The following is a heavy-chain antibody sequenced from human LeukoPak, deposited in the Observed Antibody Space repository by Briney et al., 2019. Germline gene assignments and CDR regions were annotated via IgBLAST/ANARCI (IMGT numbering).Heavy chain of an antibody. CDR1: GFIVNTNY. V-gene: IGHV3-53*01. CDR3: AITRELNPI. Sequence: GGSLRLSCAASGFIVNTNYMTWVRQAPGRGLEWVSFIYADGNTYYADSVKGRFTISRDNAKNSLYLQMNSLRAEDTAVYYCAITRELNPIWGQGTLVTVSS. CDR2: IYADGNT. J-gene: IGHJ4*02. D-gene: IGHD1-26*01.